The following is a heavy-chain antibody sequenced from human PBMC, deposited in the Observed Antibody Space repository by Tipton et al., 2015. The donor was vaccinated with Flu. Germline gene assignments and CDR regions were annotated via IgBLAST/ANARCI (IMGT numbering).Heavy chain of an antibody. J-gene: IGHJ4*02. V-gene: IGHV3-23*01. Sequence: SLRLSRAASGFTFNNYAMSFVRQAPGKGLEWVSAISDSGSNTYYADSVKDRFTISRDNSKNTLYLQMNSLRAEDTAVYYCAKDPVPERLEDVDFFDYWGQGTLVTVSS. CDR1: GFTFNNYA. D-gene: IGHD1-1*01. CDR2: ISDSGSNT. CDR3: AKDPVPERLEDVDFFDY.